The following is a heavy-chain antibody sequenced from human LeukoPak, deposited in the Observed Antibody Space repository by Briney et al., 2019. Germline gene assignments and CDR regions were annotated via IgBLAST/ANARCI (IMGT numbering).Heavy chain of an antibody. CDR3: AMVYSSSWYYFDY. J-gene: IGHJ4*02. CDR1: GGSIRGYF. Sequence: SETLSLTCTVSGGSIRGYFWTWIRQPPGKGLEWIGYIYYSGSTNYNPSLKSRVTIAVDTSKNQFSLRLSSVTAADTAVYYCAMVYSSSWYYFDYWSQGTLVTVSS. V-gene: IGHV4-59*01. D-gene: IGHD6-13*01. CDR2: IYYSGST.